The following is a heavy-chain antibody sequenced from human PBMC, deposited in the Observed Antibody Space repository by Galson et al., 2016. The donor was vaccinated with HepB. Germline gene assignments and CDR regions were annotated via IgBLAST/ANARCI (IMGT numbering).Heavy chain of an antibody. V-gene: IGHV1-46*01. Sequence: YTFINYYIHWVRQAPGQGLEWMGIINPLSVGTDYAQRFQGRVTMTRDTSTSTVSMELSSLRSEDTAVYYCARAIMTPSDNWFDPWGQGSLVTVSS. CDR2: INPLSVGT. CDR1: YTFINYY. D-gene: IGHD2-8*01. CDR3: ARAIMTPSDNWFDP. J-gene: IGHJ5*02.